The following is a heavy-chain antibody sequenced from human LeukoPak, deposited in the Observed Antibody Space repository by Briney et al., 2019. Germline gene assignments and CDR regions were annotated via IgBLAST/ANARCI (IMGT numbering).Heavy chain of an antibody. CDR3: ARSYGSGSYYPPPLHFDY. D-gene: IGHD3-10*01. CDR2: INTGGGSS. Sequence: ASVKVSCKASGYTFSSYYIHWVRQAPGQGLEWMGVINTGGGSSTYAQKLQGRVTMTTDTSTSTAYMELRSLRSDDTAVYYCARSYGSGSYYPPPLHFDYWGQGTLVTVSS. V-gene: IGHV1-46*01. CDR1: GYTFSSYY. J-gene: IGHJ4*02.